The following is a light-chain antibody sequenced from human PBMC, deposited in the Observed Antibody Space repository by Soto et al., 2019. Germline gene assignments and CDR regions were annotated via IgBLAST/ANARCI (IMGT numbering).Light chain of an antibody. J-gene: IGKJ2*01. CDR3: QESHST. Sequence: DAQMTQSPSSLSASVGDSVTITCRASQNIGTYLDWYQHKPGKAPKLLIYAASSLQSGVPSRFSGSGSGTDFTLTISSLQPEDFATYYCQESHSTFGQGTKREIK. CDR1: QNIGTY. CDR2: AAS. V-gene: IGKV1-39*01.